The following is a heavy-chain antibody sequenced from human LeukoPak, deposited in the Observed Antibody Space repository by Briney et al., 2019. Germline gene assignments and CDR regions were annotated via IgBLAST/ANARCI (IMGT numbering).Heavy chain of an antibody. V-gene: IGHV1-8*01. CDR1: GYTFTSYD. D-gene: IGHD5-24*01. J-gene: IGHJ6*02. CDR2: MNPNSGNT. CDR3: ARGIDGWYYYYYGVDV. Sequence: ASVKVSCKASGYTFTSYDINWVRQATGQGLEWMGWMNPNSGNTGYAQKFQGRVTMTRNTSISTAYMELSSLRSEDTAVYYCARGIDGWYYYYYGVDVWGQGTTVTVSS.